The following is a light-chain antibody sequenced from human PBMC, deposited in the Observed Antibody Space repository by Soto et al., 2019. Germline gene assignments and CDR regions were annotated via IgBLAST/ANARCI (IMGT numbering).Light chain of an antibody. J-gene: IGKJ1*01. Sequence: DIQMTQPPSSLSASVGDRVTITCRASQSTNNYLNWYQQKPGKAPKLLIFTASSLQSGVPSRFSGNGSGTDFTLTISSLQPEDFATYYCQQSYRAFGQGTKVDIK. CDR3: QQSYRA. CDR1: QSTNNY. CDR2: TAS. V-gene: IGKV1-39*01.